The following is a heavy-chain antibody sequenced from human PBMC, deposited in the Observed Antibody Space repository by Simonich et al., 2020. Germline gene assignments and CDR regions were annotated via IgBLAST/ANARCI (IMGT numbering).Heavy chain of an antibody. J-gene: IGHJ3*02. V-gene: IGHV1-18*01. Sequence: QVQLVQSGAEVKKPGASVKVSCKASGYTFTSYGISGVRQAPGQGYEWMGWISPKHGNKNEAQQPQGRVNMTTGTTTSTAYMELRSRRSDDTAVYYCARSTTGTTAFDIWGQGKMVTVSS. D-gene: IGHD1-1*01. CDR2: ISPKHGNK. CDR1: GYTFTSYG. CDR3: ARSTTGTTAFDI.